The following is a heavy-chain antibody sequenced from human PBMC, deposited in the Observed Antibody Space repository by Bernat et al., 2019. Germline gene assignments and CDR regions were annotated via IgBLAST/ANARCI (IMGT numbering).Heavy chain of an antibody. CDR1: GGSFSGYY. D-gene: IGHD4-17*01. V-gene: IGHV4-34*01. Sequence: QVQLQQWGAGLLKPSETLSLTCAVYGGSFSGYYWSWIRQPPGKGLEWIGEINHSGSTNYNPSLKSRVTISVDTSKNQFSLKLSSVTAADTAVYYCASSMTTMTTPSWYYYGMDVWGQGTTVTVSS. CDR2: INHSGST. CDR3: ASSMTTMTTPSWYYYGMDV. J-gene: IGHJ6*02.